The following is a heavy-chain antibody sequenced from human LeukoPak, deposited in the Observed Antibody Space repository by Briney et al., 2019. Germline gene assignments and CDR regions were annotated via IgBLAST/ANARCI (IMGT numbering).Heavy chain of an antibody. CDR3: ARAVVVVPAASPQDGYYYYGMDV. Sequence: SETLSLTCTVSGGSISSYYWSWIRQPPGKGLEWIGYIYYSGSTNYNPSLKSRVTISVDTSKNQFSLKLSSVTAADTAVYYCARAVVVVPAASPQDGYYYYGMDVWGQGTTVTVSS. D-gene: IGHD2-2*01. J-gene: IGHJ6*02. CDR1: GGSISSYY. CDR2: IYYSGST. V-gene: IGHV4-59*01.